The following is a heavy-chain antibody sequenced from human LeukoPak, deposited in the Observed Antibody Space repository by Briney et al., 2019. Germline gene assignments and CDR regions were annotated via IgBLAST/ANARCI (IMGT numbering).Heavy chain of an antibody. CDR3: ARDQGCSSTNCYSLFFHY. CDR1: GFTFSSYG. Sequence: GGSLRLSCAASGFTFSSYGMHWVRQAPGKGLEWVALIWYDGSNKYYADSVKGRFTISRDNSKNTLYLQMNSLRAEDKAVYYCARDQGCSSTNCYSLFFHYWGQGTLVTVSS. D-gene: IGHD2-2*01. CDR2: IWYDGSNK. J-gene: IGHJ4*02. V-gene: IGHV3-33*08.